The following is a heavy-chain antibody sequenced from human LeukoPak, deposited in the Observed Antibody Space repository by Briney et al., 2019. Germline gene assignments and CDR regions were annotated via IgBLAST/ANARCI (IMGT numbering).Heavy chain of an antibody. V-gene: IGHV3-74*01. Sequence: GGSLRLSCAASGFTFSSYWMHWVRHAPGKGLVWVSRINSDGSSTTYADSVKGRFTISRDNAKNTLYLQMNSLRAEDTAVYYCARDPYSSSWPPDYWGQGTLVTVSS. D-gene: IGHD6-13*01. CDR2: INSDGSST. CDR1: GFTFSSYW. J-gene: IGHJ4*02. CDR3: ARDPYSSSWPPDY.